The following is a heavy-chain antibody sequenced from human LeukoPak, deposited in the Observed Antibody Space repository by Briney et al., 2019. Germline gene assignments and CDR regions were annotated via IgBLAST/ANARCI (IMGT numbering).Heavy chain of an antibody. CDR3: ARGDYYGSGVNYGMDV. D-gene: IGHD3-10*01. J-gene: IGHJ6*02. CDR1: GYTFTSYD. Sequence: ASVKVSCKASGYTFTSYDIDWVRQATGQGLEWMGWMNPNSGNTGYAQKFQGRVTMTRNTSISTAHMELSSLRSEDTAVYYCARGDYYGSGVNYGMDVWGQGTTVTVSS. V-gene: IGHV1-8*01. CDR2: MNPNSGNT.